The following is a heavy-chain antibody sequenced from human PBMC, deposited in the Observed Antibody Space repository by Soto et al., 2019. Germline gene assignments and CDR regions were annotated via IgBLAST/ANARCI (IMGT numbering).Heavy chain of an antibody. CDR2: SRGADGTT. J-gene: IGHJ5*02. CDR1: GFTFSSQS. V-gene: IGHV3-23*01. Sequence: EVQLLESGGGLVQPGGSLRLSCAASGFTFSSQSMSWVRQAPGKGLEWVSGSRGADGTTYYADSVKGRFTISRDNSKNTLYLQMDNLRAEDTAIYHCAPSRFDTMPSGSWGRGVLVTVSS. CDR3: APSRFDTMPSGS. D-gene: IGHD2-2*01.